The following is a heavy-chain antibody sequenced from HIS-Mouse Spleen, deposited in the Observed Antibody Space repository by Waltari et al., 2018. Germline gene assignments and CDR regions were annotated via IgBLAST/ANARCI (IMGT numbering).Heavy chain of an antibody. Sequence: QLQLQESGPGLVKPSETLSLTCTVPGGSISSSSYYWGWIRQPPGKGLGWIGVIDLSGSTSYTPSRKSRVTVSVDTSKNKFSLKRGSVTAADTAVYYCAREIPYSSSWYDWYFDLWGRGSLVTVSS. CDR3: AREIPYSSSWYDWYFDL. CDR2: IDLSGST. V-gene: IGHV4-39*07. J-gene: IGHJ2*01. D-gene: IGHD6-13*01. CDR1: GGSISSSSYY.